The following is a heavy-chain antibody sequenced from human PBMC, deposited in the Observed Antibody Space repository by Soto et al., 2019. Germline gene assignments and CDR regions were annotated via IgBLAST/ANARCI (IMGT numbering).Heavy chain of an antibody. J-gene: IGHJ4*02. V-gene: IGHV1-8*01. CDR1: GYTFTSYD. D-gene: IGHD6-13*01. Sequence: ASVKVSCKASGYTFTSYDINWVRQATGQGLEWMGWMNPNSGNTGYAQKFQGRVTMTRNTSISTAYMELSSLRSEDTAVYYCARGKYSSSWSTVSNYFDYWGQGTLVTVSS. CDR2: MNPNSGNT. CDR3: ARGKYSSSWSTVSNYFDY.